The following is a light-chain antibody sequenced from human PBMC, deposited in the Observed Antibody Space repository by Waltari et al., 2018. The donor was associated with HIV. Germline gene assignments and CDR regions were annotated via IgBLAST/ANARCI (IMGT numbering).Light chain of an antibody. J-gene: IGLJ2*01. CDR3: STHTTNDTLE. Sequence: QSALTQPASVSASPGQSVTISCTGTRSHFGLSNFVSWYQQYPGNVPKVIIYDVTSRPSGVPHRFSGSRSGNTASLTISGLQVDDEAVYYCSTHTTNDTLEFGGGTKLTVL. CDR1: RSHFGLSNF. V-gene: IGLV2-14*03. CDR2: DVT.